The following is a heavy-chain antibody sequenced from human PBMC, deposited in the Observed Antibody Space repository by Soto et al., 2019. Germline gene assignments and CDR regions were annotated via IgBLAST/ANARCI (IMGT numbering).Heavy chain of an antibody. CDR3: ARDGASYSSGWYLPDY. D-gene: IGHD6-19*01. Sequence: QVQLVQSGAEVKKPGSSVKVSCKASGGTFSSYAISWVRQAPGQGLEWMGGIIPIFGTANYAQKFQGRVTITADDSTGTAYMGLRSLRSEDTAVYYCARDGASYSSGWYLPDYWGQGTLVTVSS. J-gene: IGHJ4*02. V-gene: IGHV1-69*12. CDR1: GGTFSSYA. CDR2: IIPIFGTA.